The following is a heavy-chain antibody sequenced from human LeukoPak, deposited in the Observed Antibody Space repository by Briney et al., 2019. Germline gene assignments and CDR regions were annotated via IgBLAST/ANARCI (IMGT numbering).Heavy chain of an antibody. V-gene: IGHV3-53*01. D-gene: IGHD1-26*01. CDR1: GVNVSRPNY. CDR2: NYSGSIT. Sequence: AGTLSLSCAASGVNVSRPNYMRCVRQPPRKGLEWVSLNYSGSITYYADTVKGGFTISRDNSENTLYHQMNSLRAEDTAVCYCASRPSNGWYRWGQGTLVTVSS. CDR3: ASRPSNGWYR. J-gene: IGHJ4*02.